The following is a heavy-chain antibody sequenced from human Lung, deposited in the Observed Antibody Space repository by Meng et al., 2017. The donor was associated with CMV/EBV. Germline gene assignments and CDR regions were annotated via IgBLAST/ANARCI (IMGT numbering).Heavy chain of an antibody. J-gene: IGHJ4*02. CDR1: ESAFAGYY. D-gene: IGHD2-2*01. CDR3: ARDLTVIVGPVNDY. V-gene: IGHV1-2*02. Sequence: SESAFAGYYMDWVRQAPGEGLEWMGWFSPNSGGTSNAQKFQGRIAMARNTSISTAYMELSRLRTDNTAVYYCARDLTVIVGPVNDYWGQGTLVTVSS. CDR2: FSPNSGGT.